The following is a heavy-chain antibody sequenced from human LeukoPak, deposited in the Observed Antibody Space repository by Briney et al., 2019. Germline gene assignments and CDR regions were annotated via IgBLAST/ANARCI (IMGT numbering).Heavy chain of an antibody. Sequence: GASVKVSCKASGYPFSTHYMCWVRQASGQGLEWKGIINPSGGSTSYAQKFQGRVTMTRDMSTSTVSMELRSPRSEDTAVYYCARDQAVAGTFDYWGQGTLVTVSS. CDR2: INPSGGST. CDR1: GYPFSTHY. J-gene: IGHJ4*02. V-gene: IGHV1-46*01. D-gene: IGHD6-19*01. CDR3: ARDQAVAGTFDY.